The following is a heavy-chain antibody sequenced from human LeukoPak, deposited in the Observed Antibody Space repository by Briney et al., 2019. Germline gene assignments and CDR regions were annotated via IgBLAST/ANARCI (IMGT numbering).Heavy chain of an antibody. D-gene: IGHD1-14*01. CDR3: ARGNNPDY. CDR2: IKPDGTDN. V-gene: IGHV3-7*01. Sequence: GGSLRLSCVASGFKFYNYWMSWVRQSPVKGLEWVANIKPDGTDNYYVDSVKGRFAISRDNAKNSVYLQLNSLRAEDTAMYYCARGNNPDYWGQGTLVTVSS. CDR1: GFKFYNYW. J-gene: IGHJ4*02.